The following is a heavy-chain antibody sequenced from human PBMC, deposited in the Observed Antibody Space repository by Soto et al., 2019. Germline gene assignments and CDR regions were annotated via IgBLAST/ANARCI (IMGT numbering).Heavy chain of an antibody. CDR1: GGSVSSGSYY. Sequence: SETLSLTCTVSGGSVSSGSYYWSWIRQPPGKGLEWIGYIYYSGSTNYNPSLKSRVTISVDTSKNQFSLKLSSVTAADTAVYYCARESHSDFWRRQNWFDPWGPGTLLNVSS. V-gene: IGHV4-61*01. D-gene: IGHD3-3*01. CDR3: ARESHSDFWRRQNWFDP. J-gene: IGHJ5*02. CDR2: IYYSGST.